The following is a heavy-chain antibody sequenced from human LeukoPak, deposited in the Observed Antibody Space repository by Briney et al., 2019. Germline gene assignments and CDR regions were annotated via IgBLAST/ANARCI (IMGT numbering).Heavy chain of an antibody. CDR3: ARTYYYGSGTLYYYYGMDV. V-gene: IGHV1-2*02. J-gene: IGHJ6*02. CDR2: INPNSGGT. D-gene: IGHD3-10*01. CDR1: GYTFTGYY. Sequence: ASVKVSCKASGYTFTGYYMHWVRQAPGQGREWMGWINPNSGGTNYAQKFQGRVTMTRDTSISTAYMELSRLRSDDTAVYYCARTYYYGSGTLYYYYGMDVWGQGTTVTVSS.